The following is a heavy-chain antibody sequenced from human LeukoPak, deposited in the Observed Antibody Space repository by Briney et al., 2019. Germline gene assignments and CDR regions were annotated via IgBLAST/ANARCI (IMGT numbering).Heavy chain of an antibody. D-gene: IGHD2-21*02. CDR1: GGSFSGYY. Sequence: PSETLSLTCAVYGGSFSGYYWSWIRQPPGKGLEWIGEINHSGSTNYNPSLKSRVTISVDTSKNQFSLKLSSVTAADTAVYCCAGRHCGGDCYSDYWGQGTLVTVSS. CDR3: AGRHCGGDCYSDY. J-gene: IGHJ4*02. V-gene: IGHV4-34*01. CDR2: INHSGST.